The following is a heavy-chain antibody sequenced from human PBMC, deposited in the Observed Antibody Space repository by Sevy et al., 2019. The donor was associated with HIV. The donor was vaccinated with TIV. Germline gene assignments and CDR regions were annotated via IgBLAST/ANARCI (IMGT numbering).Heavy chain of an antibody. CDR3: ARVPGYCSSTSCHFDY. V-gene: IGHV1-69*13. D-gene: IGHD2-2*01. CDR2: IIPIFGTA. Sequence: ASVKVSCKASGGTFSSYAISWVRQAPGQGLEWMGGIIPIFGTANYAQKFQGRVTITADESTSTAYMELSSLRSEDTAVYYCARVPGYCSSTSCHFDYWGQGTLVTASS. J-gene: IGHJ4*02. CDR1: GGTFSSYA.